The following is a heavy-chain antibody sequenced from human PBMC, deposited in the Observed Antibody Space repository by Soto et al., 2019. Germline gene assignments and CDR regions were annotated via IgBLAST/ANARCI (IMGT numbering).Heavy chain of an antibody. Sequence: ASVKVSCKASGYTLTSYGIHWVRQAPGQRLEWMGWINAANGDTKYSPKFQGRVTITRDTSASTAYMELSSLRSEDTAVYYCVRRHVSATGIDWFDPWGQGTLVTVPQ. D-gene: IGHD6-13*01. CDR1: GYTLTSYG. CDR3: VRRHVSATGIDWFDP. J-gene: IGHJ5*02. CDR2: INAANGDT. V-gene: IGHV1-3*01.